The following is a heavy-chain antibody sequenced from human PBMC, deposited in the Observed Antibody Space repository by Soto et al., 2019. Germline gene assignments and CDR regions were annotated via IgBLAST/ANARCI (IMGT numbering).Heavy chain of an antibody. Sequence: QVQLVESGGGVVQPGRSLRLSCAASGFTFSSYGMHWVRQAPGKGLEWVAVISYDGSNKYYADSVKGRFTISRDNSKNPLDLEMDSLRAGDKGVYYCALGPGCGGDCPKNWGQGTLVTVSS. J-gene: IGHJ4*02. D-gene: IGHD2-21*02. V-gene: IGHV3-30*03. CDR2: ISYDGSNK. CDR3: ALGPGCGGDCPKN. CDR1: GFTFSSYG.